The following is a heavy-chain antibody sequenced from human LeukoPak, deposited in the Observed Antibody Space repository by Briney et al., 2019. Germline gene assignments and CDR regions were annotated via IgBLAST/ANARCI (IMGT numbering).Heavy chain of an antibody. CDR3: ARYSGAYRDY. V-gene: IGHV3-21*01. D-gene: IGHD1-26*01. CDR2: ITSGSSNI. CDR1: GFTFSTSN. J-gene: IGHJ4*02. Sequence: GGSLRLSCAVSGFTFSTSNMNWARQAPGKGLEWVSSITSGSSNIFYADSVKGRFTISRDNAKNSLYLQMNSLRAEDTAVYYCARYSGAYRDYWGQGTLVTVSS.